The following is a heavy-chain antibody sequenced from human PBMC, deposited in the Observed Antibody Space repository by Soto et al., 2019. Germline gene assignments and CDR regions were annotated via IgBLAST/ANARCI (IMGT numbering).Heavy chain of an antibody. Sequence: QVQLVQSGAEVKKPGSSVKVSCKASGGTFSSYAISWVRQAPGQGLEWMGGIIPIFGTANYAQKFQGRVTITEDEAKSTAYMERSSLRSEDTAVYYCASNVDTAMVDAFDIWGQGTMVTVSS. CDR3: ASNVDTAMVDAFDI. V-gene: IGHV1-69*01. CDR2: IIPIFGTA. J-gene: IGHJ3*02. CDR1: GGTFSSYA. D-gene: IGHD5-18*01.